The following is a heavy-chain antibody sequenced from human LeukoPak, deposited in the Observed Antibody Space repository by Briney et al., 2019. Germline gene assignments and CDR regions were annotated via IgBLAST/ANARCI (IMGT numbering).Heavy chain of an antibody. CDR1: GGSITSYY. J-gene: IGHJ6*03. D-gene: IGHD1-7*01. CDR2: IYYSGST. CDR3: ARFGTTGYYYYMDV. V-gene: IGHV4-59*01. Sequence: KASETLSLTCTVSGGSITSYYWTCVRQPPRKGLEWIGYIYYSGSTSYNPSLKSRVTISVDTSKNQFSLKLSSVTAADTAVYYCARFGTTGYYYYMDVWGKGTTVTVSS.